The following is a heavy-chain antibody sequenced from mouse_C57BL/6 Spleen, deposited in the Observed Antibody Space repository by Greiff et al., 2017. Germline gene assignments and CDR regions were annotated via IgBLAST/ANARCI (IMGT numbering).Heavy chain of an antibody. CDR2: IYPRSGNT. Sequence: VHLVESGAELVRPGASVKLSCKASGYTFTSYGINWVKQSTEQGLEWIGEIYPRSGNTYYNETFKGKATLTVDKSSSTAYMMLRSLTSEYSAVCYCARWYRGHGFDYWGQGTTLTVSS. CDR1: GYTFTSYG. J-gene: IGHJ2*01. D-gene: IGHD2-14*01. CDR3: ARWYRGHGFDY. V-gene: IGHV1-81*01.